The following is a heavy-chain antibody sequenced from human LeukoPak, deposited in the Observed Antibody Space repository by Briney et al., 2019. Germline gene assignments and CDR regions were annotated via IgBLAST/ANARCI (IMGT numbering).Heavy chain of an antibody. V-gene: IGHV4-59*01. CDR2: IYYSGST. D-gene: IGHD4-17*01. CDR1: GGSISSYY. CDR3: ARDREGGTVFDY. J-gene: IGHJ4*02. Sequence: SETLSLTCTVSGGSISSYYWSWIRQPPGKGLEWIGYIYYSGSTNYNPSLKSRVTISVDTSKNQFSLKLSSVTAADTAVYYCARDREGGTVFDYWGQGTLVTVSS.